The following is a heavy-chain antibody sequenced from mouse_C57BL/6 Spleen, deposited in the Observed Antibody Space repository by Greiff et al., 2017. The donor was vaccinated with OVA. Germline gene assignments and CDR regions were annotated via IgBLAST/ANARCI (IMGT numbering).Heavy chain of an antibody. CDR3: ATGDDSLFAY. CDR1: GFSFTSYG. CDR2: IWGVGST. D-gene: IGHD2-4*01. V-gene: IGHV2-6*01. Sequence: QVQLQQSGPGLVAPSQSLSITCTVSGFSFTSYGVDWVRQSPGKGLEWLGVIWGVGSTNYNSALKSRLSISKDNSKSQVFLKMNSLQTDDTAMYYCATGDDSLFAYWGQGTLVTVSA. J-gene: IGHJ3*01.